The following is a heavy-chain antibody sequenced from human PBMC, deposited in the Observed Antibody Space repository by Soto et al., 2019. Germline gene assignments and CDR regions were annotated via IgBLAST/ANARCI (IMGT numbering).Heavy chain of an antibody. CDR1: GFTFSDCT. CDR3: AREVQPVIRREYDY. D-gene: IGHD2-21*01. J-gene: IGHJ4*02. V-gene: IGHV3-21*01. CDR2: INSRSST. Sequence: EVQLVESGGGLVKPGGSLRLSCAVSGFTFSDCTMNWVRQAPGKGLEWVSSINSRSSTYYADSVKGRFTISRDNARNSLFLQMVSLRAEDTAVYYCAREVQPVIRREYDYWGQGTLVTVSS.